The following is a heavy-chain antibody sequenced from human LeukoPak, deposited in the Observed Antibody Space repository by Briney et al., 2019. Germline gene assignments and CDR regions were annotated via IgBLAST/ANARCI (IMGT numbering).Heavy chain of an antibody. CDR2: VFHSGST. J-gene: IGHJ3*01. Sequence: SETLSLTFTVSGGSISSYYWVWIRQPPGKGLEWIGYVFHSGSTNSNHSLKSRATISVNTSKNHFSLKLSSVTGADTAVYYCARSAF. V-gene: IGHV4-59*01. CDR3: ARSAF. CDR1: GGSISSYY.